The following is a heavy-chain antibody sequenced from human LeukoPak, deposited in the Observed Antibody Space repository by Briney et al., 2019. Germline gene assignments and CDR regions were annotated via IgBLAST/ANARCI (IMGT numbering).Heavy chain of an antibody. CDR3: AKDLATGLVVIKYYFDY. D-gene: IGHD2-2*01. CDR1: GFSFSSYA. V-gene: IGHV3-23*01. J-gene: IGHJ4*02. Sequence: GGSLRLSCAASGFSFSSYAMSWVRQAPGKGLECVSAISGSGGVTYYADSVKGRFTISRDNSKNTLYLQMNSLRAEDTAVYYCAKDLATGLVVIKYYFDYWGQGTLVTVSS. CDR2: ISGSGGVT.